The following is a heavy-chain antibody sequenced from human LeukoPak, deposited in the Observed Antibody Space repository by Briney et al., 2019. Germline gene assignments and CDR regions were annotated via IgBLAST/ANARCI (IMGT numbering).Heavy chain of an antibody. CDR2: ISSSGSTI. D-gene: IGHD1/OR15-1a*01. J-gene: IGHJ4*02. CDR3: ARAGDSWEHDY. V-gene: IGHV3-11*04. Sequence: GGSLRLSCAASGFTFSDYYMSWIRQAPGKGLEWVSYISSSGSTIYYADSVKGRFTISRDNAKNLLYLQMNSLRVEDTAVYYCARAGDSWEHDYWGQGALVTVSS. CDR1: GFTFSDYY.